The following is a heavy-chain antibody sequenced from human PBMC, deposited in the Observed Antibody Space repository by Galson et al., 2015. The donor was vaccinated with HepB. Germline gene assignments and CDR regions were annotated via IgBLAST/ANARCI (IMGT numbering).Heavy chain of an antibody. CDR1: GFTVSSNY. J-gene: IGHJ4*02. V-gene: IGHV3-66*01. Sequence: SLRLSCAASGFTVSSNYMSWVRQAPGKGLEWVSLIYSGGNTHYAESVKSSFTISSDNSKNTLDLQMNSLRAEDTAVYYYARNGYGSGWYRGWGPGTLVTVSS. D-gene: IGHD6-19*01. CDR2: IYSGGNT. CDR3: ARNGYGSGWYRG.